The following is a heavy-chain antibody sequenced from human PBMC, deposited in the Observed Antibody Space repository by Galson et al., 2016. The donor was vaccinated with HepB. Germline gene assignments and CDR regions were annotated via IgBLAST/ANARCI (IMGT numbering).Heavy chain of an antibody. CDR3: ARDRGYCTGGNCYRFLDF. CDR2: SDTTSTTT. Sequence: SLRLSCAASGFFFNIFSVSWVRQAPGKGLEWISYSDTTSTTTYYAESVRGRFTISRDNAKRLVHLQLNSLRVDDTAVYYCARDRGYCTGGNCYRFLDFWGQGIMVTVSS. V-gene: IGHV3-48*01. CDR1: GFFFNIFS. J-gene: IGHJ3*01. D-gene: IGHD2-15*01.